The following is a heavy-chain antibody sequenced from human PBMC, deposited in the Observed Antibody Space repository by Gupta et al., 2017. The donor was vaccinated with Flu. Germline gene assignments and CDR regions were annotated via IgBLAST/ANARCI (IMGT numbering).Heavy chain of an antibody. D-gene: IGHD3-16*01. CDR2: ISYDGSYT. Sequence: QVQLVESGGGVVHPGASLRLSCVGSGFPFNSYAIHWVRQAPGKGLEWVGVISYDGSYTFYTESVKGRFTVSRDNPKNTLFLQMNNLRTEDTGIYYCAKSVAVASYYYYMDVWGNGTTVTVSS. CDR1: GFPFNSYA. V-gene: IGHV3-30*18. J-gene: IGHJ6*03. CDR3: AKSVAVASYYYYMDV.